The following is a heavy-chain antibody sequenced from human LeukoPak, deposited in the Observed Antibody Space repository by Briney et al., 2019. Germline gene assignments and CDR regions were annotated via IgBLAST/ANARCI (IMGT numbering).Heavy chain of an antibody. V-gene: IGHV4-34*01. D-gene: IGHD2-15*01. CDR2: INHSGST. CDR1: GGSFSGYY. J-gene: IGHJ5*02. Sequence: SETLSLTCAVYGGSFSGYYWSWIRQAPGKGLEWIGEINHSGSTNYNPSLESRVTISVDTSKNQFSLKLSSVAAADTAVYYCATEPGYCSGGRCYGGWFDPWGQGTLVTVSS. CDR3: ATEPGYCSGGRCYGGWFDP.